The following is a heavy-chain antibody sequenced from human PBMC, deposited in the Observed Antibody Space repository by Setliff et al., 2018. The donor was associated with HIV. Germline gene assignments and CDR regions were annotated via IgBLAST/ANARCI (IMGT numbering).Heavy chain of an antibody. J-gene: IGHJ6*03. CDR2: INPDTGGT. V-gene: IGHV1-2*02. Sequence: ASVKVSCKASGYTFIDYFIHWVRQAPGQGLEWVGWINPDTGGTNFAQKFRGRVTLTSATSISTAYMELSSLRSDDTAVYYCARDAGLKGGYYYYYMDVWGKGTTVTVSS. CDR3: ARDAGLKGGYYYYYMDV. D-gene: IGHD3-16*01. CDR1: GYTFIDYF.